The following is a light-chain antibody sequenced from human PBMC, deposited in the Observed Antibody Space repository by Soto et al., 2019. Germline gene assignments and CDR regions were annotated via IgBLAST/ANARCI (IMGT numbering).Light chain of an antibody. Sequence: QSALTQPRSVSGSPGQSVTVSCIGTSSDVGDYNSVSWYQQHPGKAPKLMIYDVSKRPSGVPDRFSGSKSGNTASLTISGLQAEDEADYYCCSYVGGYYYVFGIGNKVTVL. CDR3: CSYVGGYYYV. V-gene: IGLV2-11*01. J-gene: IGLJ1*01. CDR2: DVS. CDR1: SSDVGDYNS.